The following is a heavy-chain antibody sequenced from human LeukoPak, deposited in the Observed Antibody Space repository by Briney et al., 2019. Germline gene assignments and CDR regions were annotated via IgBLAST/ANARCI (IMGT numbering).Heavy chain of an antibody. V-gene: IGHV3-7*05. CDR3: AREGGGCGSPD. CDR2: IKQDGSEK. Sequence: GGSLRLSCAASGFTFNCYGMSWVRQAPGKGLEWVANIKQDGSEKYYVDSVKGRFTISRDNAKKSLYLQMDSLRAEDTAVYYCAREGGGCGSPDWGQGSLVTVSS. J-gene: IGHJ4*02. D-gene: IGHD2-21*01. CDR1: GFTFNCYG.